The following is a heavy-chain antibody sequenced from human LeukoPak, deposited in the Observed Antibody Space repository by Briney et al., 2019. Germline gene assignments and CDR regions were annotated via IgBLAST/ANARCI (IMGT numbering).Heavy chain of an antibody. Sequence: GGSLRLSCAVSGITLRNYGMSWVRQAPGKGLEWVAGISDSGGSTNYADSVKGRFTISRDNPKNTLYLQMNSLRAEDTAVYFCAKRGVVIRVILVGFHREAYYFDSWGQGALVTVSS. D-gene: IGHD3-22*01. J-gene: IGHJ4*02. CDR2: ISDSGGST. CDR1: GITLRNYG. CDR3: AKRGVVIRVILVGFHREAYYFDS. V-gene: IGHV3-23*01.